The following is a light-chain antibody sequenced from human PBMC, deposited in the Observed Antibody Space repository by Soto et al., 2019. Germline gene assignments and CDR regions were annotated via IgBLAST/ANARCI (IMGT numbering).Light chain of an antibody. CDR3: QSYDRSLSGSRV. V-gene: IGLV1-40*01. CDR1: SSKIGAGYD. J-gene: IGLJ1*01. Sequence: QSVLTQPPSVSGAPGQRVTISCTGSSSKIGAGYDVHWYQQLPGTAPKLLIYDNTNRPSGVPDRFSGSKSGTSASLPITGFQAEDGADYYCQSYDRSLSGSRVFGTGTKVTVL. CDR2: DNT.